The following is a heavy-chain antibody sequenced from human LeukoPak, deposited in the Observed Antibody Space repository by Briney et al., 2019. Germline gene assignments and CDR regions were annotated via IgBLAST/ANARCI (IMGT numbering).Heavy chain of an antibody. CDR1: GYTFTSYY. V-gene: IGHV1-46*01. CDR2: INPSGGST. CDR3: ARDRFSREYSGSYRFDY. Sequence: ASVKVSCKASGYTFTSYYMHWVRQAPGQGLEWMGIINPSGGSTSYAQKFQGRVTMTRDMSTSTVYMELSSLRSEDTAVYYCARDRFSREYSGSYRFDYWGQGTLVTVSS. J-gene: IGHJ4*02. D-gene: IGHD1-26*01.